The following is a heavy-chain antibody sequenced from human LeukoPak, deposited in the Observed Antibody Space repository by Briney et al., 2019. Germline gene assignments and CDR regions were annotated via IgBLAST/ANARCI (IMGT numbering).Heavy chain of an antibody. V-gene: IGHV5-51*01. J-gene: IGHJ5*02. Sequence: KVGEPLKISCKASGYSFTSYWIGGGRQMAGKGLEGRGIIYPGDADTTYSPALQGQVTSSADKSISTAYLQWSSLKASDNAMYYCARRFYGSGSYYAYNWFDPWGQGTVVPVPS. CDR3: ARRFYGSGSYYAYNWFDP. CDR1: GYSFTSYW. D-gene: IGHD3-10*01. CDR2: IYPGDADT.